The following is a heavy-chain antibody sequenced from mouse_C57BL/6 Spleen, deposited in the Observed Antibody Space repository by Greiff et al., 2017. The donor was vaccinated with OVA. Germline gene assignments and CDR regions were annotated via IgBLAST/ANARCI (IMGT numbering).Heavy chain of an antibody. V-gene: IGHV1-64*01. CDR2: IHPNSGST. J-gene: IGHJ1*03. D-gene: IGHD2-10*01. CDR1: GYTFTSYW. CDR3: ARGPTKGPYFDV. Sequence: QVQLQQPGAELVKPGASVKLSCKASGYTFTSYWMHWVKQRPGQGLEWIGMIHPNSGSTNYNEKFKSKATLTVAKSSSTAYMQLSSLTSEDSAVYYCARGPTKGPYFDVWGTGTTVTVSS.